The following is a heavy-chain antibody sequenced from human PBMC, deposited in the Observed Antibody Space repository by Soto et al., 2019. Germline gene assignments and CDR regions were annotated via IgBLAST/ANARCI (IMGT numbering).Heavy chain of an antibody. CDR1: GGSISSVFSY. CDR3: ARVAGDTEGHRYFDL. J-gene: IGHJ2*01. CDR2: IYYSGST. D-gene: IGHD4-17*01. V-gene: IGHV4-30-4*01. Sequence: QVQLQESGPGLVKPSQTLSLTCTVSGGSISSVFSYWGWIRQPPGKGLEWIGYIYYSGSTYYNPSLKSRVSMSVDPSKNQFSLKLRSVTAADTAVYFCARVAGDTEGHRYFDLWGRGTLVTVSS.